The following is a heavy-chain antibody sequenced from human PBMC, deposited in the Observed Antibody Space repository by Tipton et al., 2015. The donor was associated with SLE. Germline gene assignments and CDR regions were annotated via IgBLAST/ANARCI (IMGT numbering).Heavy chain of an antibody. CDR3: ARGIGAFDI. J-gene: IGHJ3*02. CDR1: GGSFSGYY. V-gene: IGHV4-34*01. Sequence: LRLSCAVYGGSFSGYYWSWIRQPPGRGLEWIGEINHSGRTNYKSSLKSRVTISVDTSKNPFSLKLSSVTAADTAVYYCARGIGAFDIWGQGTMVTVSS. CDR2: INHSGRT.